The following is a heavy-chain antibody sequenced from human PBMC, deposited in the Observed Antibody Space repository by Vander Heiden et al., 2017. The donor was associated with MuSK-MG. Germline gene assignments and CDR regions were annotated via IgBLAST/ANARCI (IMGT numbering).Heavy chain of an antibody. J-gene: IGHJ4*02. CDR1: GFTFSGYA. D-gene: IGHD3-10*01. Sequence: EVQLLESGGGLVQPGGSLRPSCEASGFTFSGYAMSWVRQAPGKGLEWVSAISGSGGSTYYADSVKGRFTISRDNSKNTLYLQMNSLRAEDTAVYYCAKWLGFGSAPFFDYWGQGTLVTVSS. CDR3: AKWLGFGSAPFFDY. CDR2: ISGSGGST. V-gene: IGHV3-23*01.